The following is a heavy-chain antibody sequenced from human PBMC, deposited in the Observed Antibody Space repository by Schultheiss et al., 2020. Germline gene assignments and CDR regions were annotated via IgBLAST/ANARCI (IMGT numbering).Heavy chain of an antibody. CDR1: GFTVSSNY. J-gene: IGHJ6*02. CDR2: VYNVGRT. D-gene: IGHD1-14*01. Sequence: GGSLRLSCAASGFTVSSNYINWVRQAPGKGLEWVSIVYNVGRTYYADSVKGRFTISRDNSKNTVYLQMNSLRAEDTAVYYCARDPEASGMDVWGQGTTVTVSS. V-gene: IGHV3-53*01. CDR3: ARDPEASGMDV.